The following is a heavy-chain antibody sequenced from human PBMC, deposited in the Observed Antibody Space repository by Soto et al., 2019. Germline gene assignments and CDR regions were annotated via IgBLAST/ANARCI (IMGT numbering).Heavy chain of an antibody. V-gene: IGHV3-7*03. CDR3: VKDGGYCSSTTCYSPRNHYFDS. CDR2: IKFDGSVK. J-gene: IGHJ4*02. Sequence: GWSLRLSCASSVFTFIDYWMRWVRQAPGKGPEWVANIKFDGSVKQYVDSVRGRFTISRDNSRNSLFLQMNSLRAGNTAVYYCVKDGGYCSSTTCYSPRNHYFDSWGRGTLVTVSS. D-gene: IGHD2-2*01. CDR1: VFTFIDYW.